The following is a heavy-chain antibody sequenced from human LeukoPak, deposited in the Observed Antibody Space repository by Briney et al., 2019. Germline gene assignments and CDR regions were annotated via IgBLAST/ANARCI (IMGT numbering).Heavy chain of an antibody. V-gene: IGHV3-21*01. D-gene: IGHD3-3*01. CDR1: GFTFSSYS. CDR2: ISSSSSYI. Sequence: GGSXRLSCAASGFTFSSYSMNWVRQAPGKGLEWVSSISSSSSYIYYADSVKGRFTISRDNAKNSLYLQMNSLRAEDTAVYYCARDRWATIFGVGHWGQGTLVTVSS. CDR3: ARDRWATIFGVGH. J-gene: IGHJ4*02.